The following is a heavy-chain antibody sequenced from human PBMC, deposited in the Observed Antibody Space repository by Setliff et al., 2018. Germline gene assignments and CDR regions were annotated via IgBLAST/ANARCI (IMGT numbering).Heavy chain of an antibody. CDR2: INHGGSS. J-gene: IGHJ4*02. CDR1: GGPFSGYT. V-gene: IGHV4-34*01. D-gene: IGHD3-3*01. CDR3: REWSGYYKNDY. Sequence: SATLSLTCVVYGGPFSGYTWNWIRQPPGKGLEWIGAINHGGSSTYSPSLKTRVTISVDTSKSQLSLRLDSVTAADTAVYYCREWSGYYKNDYWGQGTLVTVSS.